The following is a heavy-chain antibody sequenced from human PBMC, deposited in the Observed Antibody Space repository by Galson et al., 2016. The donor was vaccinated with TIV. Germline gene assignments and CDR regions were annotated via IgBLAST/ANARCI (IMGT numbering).Heavy chain of an antibody. CDR2: MYYSGRT. D-gene: IGHD3-3*01. J-gene: IGHJ5*02. V-gene: IGHV4-59*12. Sequence: LSLTCTVSGDSISSYYRSWIRQPPGKGLEWIGCMYYSGRTNFYNPSLKCRVPISVDASKNQFSLKLRSVTAADTAVYYCAGSGTVFGLIKNWFDPWGQGTLVTVSS. CDR1: GDSISSYY. CDR3: AGSGTVFGLIKNWFDP.